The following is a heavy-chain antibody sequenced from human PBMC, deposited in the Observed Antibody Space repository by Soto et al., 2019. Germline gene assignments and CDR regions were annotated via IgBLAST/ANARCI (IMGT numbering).Heavy chain of an antibody. D-gene: IGHD3-3*01. CDR3: AKDVGIFDYFPGKYFKH. CDR1: GFSFSTDA. V-gene: IGHV3-23*01. J-gene: IGHJ1*01. CDR2: ITDSGVST. Sequence: EVQLLESGGGLVQPGGSLRLSCAASGFSFSTDAMSWVRQAPGKGLEWVSSITDSGVSTYYADSVKGRVTSSRDNSRNTSHLQMNSLRAEDTALYSCAKDVGIFDYFPGKYFKHWGQGTLVTVSS.